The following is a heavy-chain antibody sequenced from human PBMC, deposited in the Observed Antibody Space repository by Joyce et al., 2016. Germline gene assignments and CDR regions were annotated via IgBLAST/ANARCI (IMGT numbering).Heavy chain of an antibody. J-gene: IGHJ4*02. Sequence: QVQLVESGGGVVQPGRSLRLSCAESGFAFNSHGMHWVRQAPGKVLEWLAGIWYDGGNSFLRGSERGPFTVSRYNSINKLFLQIDSRSVDDTAVYFCARDRLRGKYYDSSGQLDHWGLRTLVIVSS. CDR3: ARDRLRGKYYDSSGQLDH. D-gene: IGHD3-22*01. CDR2: IWYDGGNS. CDR1: GFAFNSHG. V-gene: IGHV3-33*02.